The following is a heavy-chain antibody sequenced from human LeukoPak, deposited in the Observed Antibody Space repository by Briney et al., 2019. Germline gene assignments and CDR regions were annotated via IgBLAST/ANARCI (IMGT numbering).Heavy chain of an antibody. Sequence: PGGSLRLSCVASGFTFSSYAMTWVRQAPGKGLEWVSGISGSGGSTYYADSVKGRFTFSRDNSKNTLYLQMNRLSAENRAVYYCAKRLASAPVDCWGQGTLVTVSS. D-gene: IGHD3-3*02. CDR1: GFTFSSYA. CDR3: AKRLASAPVDC. CDR2: ISGSGGST. J-gene: IGHJ4*02. V-gene: IGHV3-23*01.